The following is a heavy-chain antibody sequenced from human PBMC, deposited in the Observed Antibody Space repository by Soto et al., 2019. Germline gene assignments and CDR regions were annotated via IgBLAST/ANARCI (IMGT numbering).Heavy chain of an antibody. V-gene: IGHV1-69*01. CDR1: GGTFSRYS. Sequence: QVQLVQSGAEVKKPGSSVKVSCKASGGTFSRYSISWVRQAPGQGLEWMGGIIPIFGTANYAQKFQGRVTVTVDASPSTACMYLSSVRSADTAVNYCARSQNYDILTGYFTRGGNFDYWGQGTLVTVSS. D-gene: IGHD3-9*01. CDR3: ARSQNYDILTGYFTRGGNFDY. CDR2: IIPIFGTA. J-gene: IGHJ4*02.